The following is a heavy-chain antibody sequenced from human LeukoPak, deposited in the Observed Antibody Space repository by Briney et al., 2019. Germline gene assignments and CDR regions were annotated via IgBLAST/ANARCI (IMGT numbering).Heavy chain of an antibody. CDR3: AKDSTMAPSDY. V-gene: IGHV3-23*01. Sequence: GGSLRLSCAASGFTFDDYTMHWVRQAPGKGLEWVSAISGSGGSTYYADSVKGRFTISRDNSKNTLYLQMNSLRAEDTAVYYCAKDSTMAPSDYWGQGTLVTVSS. D-gene: IGHD2-2*01. CDR2: ISGSGGST. J-gene: IGHJ4*02. CDR1: GFTFDDYT.